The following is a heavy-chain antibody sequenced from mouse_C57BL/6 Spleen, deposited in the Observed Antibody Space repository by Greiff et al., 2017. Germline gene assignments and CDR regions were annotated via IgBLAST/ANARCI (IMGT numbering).Heavy chain of an antibody. V-gene: IGHV1-53*01. CDR1: GYPFTSYW. Sequence: QVQLQQPGTELVKPGALVEPSCKASGYPFTSYWMHWGKQRPGQGLEWIGNINPSNGGTIYNEKFKCKAALTEEQSSSTAYMQRSSLTSEDSAVDYCATGGNYAWFDYWGQGTLVTVSA. J-gene: IGHJ3*01. D-gene: IGHD1-1*02. CDR2: INPSNGGT. CDR3: ATGGNYAWFDY.